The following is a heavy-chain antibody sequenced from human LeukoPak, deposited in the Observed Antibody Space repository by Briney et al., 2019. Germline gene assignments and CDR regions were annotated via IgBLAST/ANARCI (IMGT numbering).Heavy chain of an antibody. CDR2: IIPIFGTA. CDR1: GGTFSSYA. V-gene: IGHV1-69*01. J-gene: IGHJ4*02. Sequence: GASVKVSCKXSGGTFSSYAISWVRQAPGQGLEWMGGIIPIFGTANYAQKFQGRVTITADESTSTAYMELSSLRSEDTAVYYCARGPGVLMVYAGGYYFDYWGQGTLVTVSS. D-gene: IGHD2-8*01. CDR3: ARGPGVLMVYAGGYYFDY.